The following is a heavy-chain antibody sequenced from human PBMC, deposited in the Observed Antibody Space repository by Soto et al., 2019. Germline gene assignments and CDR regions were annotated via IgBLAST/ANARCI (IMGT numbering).Heavy chain of an antibody. CDR2: IYYSGST. J-gene: IGHJ6*02. D-gene: IGHD6-13*01. V-gene: IGHV4-61*01. CDR1: GGSVSSGSYY. Sequence: PSETLSLTCTVSGGSVSSGSYYWSWIRQPPGKGLEWIGYIYYSGSTNYNPSLKSRVTMSVDTSKKQFSLKLTSVTAADTAVYYCARYSSNWFQTEGMDVWGQGTTVTAP. CDR3: ARYSSNWFQTEGMDV.